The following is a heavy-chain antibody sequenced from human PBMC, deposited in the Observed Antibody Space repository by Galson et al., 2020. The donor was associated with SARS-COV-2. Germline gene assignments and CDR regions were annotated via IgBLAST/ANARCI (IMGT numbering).Heavy chain of an antibody. Sequence: SETLSLTCSVSGGSFSPYYWTWIRQPPGKGLEWIAYISYSGSTNYNPSLKSRVTISLDTSRNQFSLKLSSVTAADTAVYYCARDLAGWNYSGMDGWGQGTTVTVS. D-gene: IGHD6-19*01. CDR3: ARDLAGWNYSGMDG. J-gene: IGHJ6*02. CDR1: GGSFSPYY. V-gene: IGHV4-59*01. CDR2: ISYSGST.